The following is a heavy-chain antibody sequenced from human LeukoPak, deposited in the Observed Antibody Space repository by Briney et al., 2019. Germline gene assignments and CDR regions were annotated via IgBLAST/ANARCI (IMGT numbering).Heavy chain of an antibody. CDR3: ARDQKDYYGSSDI. CDR1: GGTFSSYA. Sequence: SVKVSCKASGGTFSSYAISWVRQAPGQGLEWMGGIIPIFGTANYAQKFQGRVTITADESTSTAYMELSSLRSEDTAVYYCARDQKDYYGSSDIWGQGTTVTVSS. D-gene: IGHD3-10*01. CDR2: IIPIFGTA. V-gene: IGHV1-69*13. J-gene: IGHJ3*02.